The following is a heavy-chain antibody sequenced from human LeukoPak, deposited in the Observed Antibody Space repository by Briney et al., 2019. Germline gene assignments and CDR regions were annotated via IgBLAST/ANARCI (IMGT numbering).Heavy chain of an antibody. J-gene: IGHJ4*02. D-gene: IGHD2-2*01. V-gene: IGHV3-7*03. CDR2: INQGGREK. CDR3: ARLVVPPGNRGWYYEH. CDR1: GFLPSDYW. Sequence: PGGSLRLSCAASGFLPSDYWMSWVRQGPGEGLEWVANINQGGREKYFVDSVKGRFTISRDNAQNLLGLQMNSLRVEDTAIYYCARLVVPPGNRGWYYEHWGQGTLVTVSS.